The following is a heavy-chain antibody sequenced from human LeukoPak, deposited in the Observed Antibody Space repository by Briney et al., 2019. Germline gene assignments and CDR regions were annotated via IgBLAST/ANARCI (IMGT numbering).Heavy chain of an antibody. CDR2: IYPGDSDT. D-gene: IGHD3-22*01. CDR1: GYSFTSYW. V-gene: IGHV5-51*01. Sequence: GESLKISCKGSGYSFTSYWIGWVRQMPGKGLEWMGIIYPGDSDTRYSPSFQGQVTISADKSISTAYLQWSSLKASDTAMYYCARNYDSSGIYEESYYFDYWGQGTLVTVSS. CDR3: ARNYDSSGIYEESYYFDY. J-gene: IGHJ4*02.